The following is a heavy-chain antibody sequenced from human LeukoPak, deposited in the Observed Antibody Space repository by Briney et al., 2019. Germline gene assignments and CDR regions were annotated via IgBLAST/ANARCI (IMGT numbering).Heavy chain of an antibody. CDR2: ICPGDSDT. J-gene: IGHJ3*02. CDR1: GYSFASYW. V-gene: IGHV5-51*01. Sequence: GESLKISCKGSGYSFASYWIGWVRQMPGKGLEWMGIICPGDSDTRYSPSFQGQVTISADKPISTAYLQWSSLRASDTAMYYCARRNDAFDIWGQGTMVTVSS. CDR3: ARRNDAFDI.